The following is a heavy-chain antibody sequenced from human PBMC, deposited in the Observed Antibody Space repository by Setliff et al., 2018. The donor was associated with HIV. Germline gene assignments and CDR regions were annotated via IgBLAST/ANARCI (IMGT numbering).Heavy chain of an antibody. CDR1: GGSISGYY. CDR2: IYYSGST. D-gene: IGHD3-9*01. CDR3: ARESQQYYDILTGFNYYYGMDV. J-gene: IGHJ6*02. Sequence: SETLSLTCNVSGGSISGYYWSWVRQPPGKGLEWIGYIYYSGSTNYNPSHRSRVTISVDTSKNQVSLRLTSVTSADTALYYCARESQQYYDILTGFNYYYGMDVWGRGITVTVSS. V-gene: IGHV4-59*01.